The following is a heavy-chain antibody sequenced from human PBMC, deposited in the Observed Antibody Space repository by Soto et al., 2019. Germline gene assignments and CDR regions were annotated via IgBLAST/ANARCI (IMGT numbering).Heavy chain of an antibody. D-gene: IGHD3-9*01. CDR2: IIPVFGTA. Sequence: QVQLVQSGAEVKKPESSVKVSCKASGGSLSNYGISWVRQAPGQGLEWMGGIIPVFGTANYAQKFQGRVTITAXEXTXIXXMDVTSLKSEDTAVYYCARGDATKIVVTTYYAMDVWGQGTTVTVSS. CDR1: GGSLSNYG. V-gene: IGHV1-69*12. J-gene: IGHJ6*02. CDR3: ARGDATKIVVTTYYAMDV.